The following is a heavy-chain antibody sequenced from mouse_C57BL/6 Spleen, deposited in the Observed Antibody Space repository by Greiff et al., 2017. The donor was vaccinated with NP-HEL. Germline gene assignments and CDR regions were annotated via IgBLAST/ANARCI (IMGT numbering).Heavy chain of an antibody. D-gene: IGHD2-4*01. V-gene: IGHV1-55*01. CDR2: IYPGSGST. CDR1: GYTFTSYW. Sequence: QVQLQQPGAELVKPGASVKMSCKASGYTFTSYWITWVKQRPGQGLEWIGDIYPGSGSTNYNEKFKSKANLTVDTSSSTAYMQLSSLTSEDSAVYYCARGGLRREDPYFDYWGQGTTLTVSS. CDR3: ARGGLRREDPYFDY. J-gene: IGHJ2*01.